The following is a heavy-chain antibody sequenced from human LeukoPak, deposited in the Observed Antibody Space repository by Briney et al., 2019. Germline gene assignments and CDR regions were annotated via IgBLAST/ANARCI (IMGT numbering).Heavy chain of an antibody. CDR3: ARSSSGYSFDY. D-gene: IGHD5-12*01. CDR2: IYKIGTT. Sequence: SETLSLTCTVFGASVTGYYLNWVRQPPGKDLEWIGHIYKIGTTNYNPSLKSRLTISADTSKNQFSLKLSSVTAADTAVYYCARSSSGYSFDYWGQGTLVTVSS. V-gene: IGHV4-4*09. J-gene: IGHJ4*02. CDR1: GASVTGYY.